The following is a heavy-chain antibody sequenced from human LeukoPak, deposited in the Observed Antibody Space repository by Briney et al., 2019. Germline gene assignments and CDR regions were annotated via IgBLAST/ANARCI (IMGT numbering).Heavy chain of an antibody. Sequence: SETLSLTCAVYGGSFSGYYWSWIRQPPGKGLEWIGEINHSGSTNYNPSLKSRVTISVDTSKNQFSLKLSSVTAADTAVYYCARGRITMVRGVIAYSYYYYGMDVWGQGTTVTVSS. D-gene: IGHD3-10*01. CDR2: INHSGST. V-gene: IGHV4-34*01. CDR3: ARGRITMVRGVIAYSYYYYGMDV. CDR1: GGSFSGYY. J-gene: IGHJ6*02.